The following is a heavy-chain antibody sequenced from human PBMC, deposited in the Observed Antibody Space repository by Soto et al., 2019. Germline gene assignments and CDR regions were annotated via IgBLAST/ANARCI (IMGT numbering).Heavy chain of an antibody. D-gene: IGHD5-18*01. CDR2: ISWDGGST. V-gene: IGHV3-43*01. Sequence: GGSLRLSCAASGFTFDDYTMHWVRQAPGKGLEWVSLISWDGGSTYYADSVKGRFTISRDNSKNSLYLQMNSLRTEDTALYYCAKDHLLRVYSYGSGIDDWGQGTLVTVSS. CDR3: AKDHLLRVYSYGSGIDD. CDR1: GFTFDDYT. J-gene: IGHJ4*02.